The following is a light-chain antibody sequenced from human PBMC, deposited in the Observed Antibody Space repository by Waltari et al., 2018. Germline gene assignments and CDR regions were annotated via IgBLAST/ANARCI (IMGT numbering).Light chain of an antibody. V-gene: IGLV2-11*01. CDR3: CSYAGRYNLV. Sequence: HSALTQPRSVSGSPGQSVTISCTGTTSDVGDYNFVSWYQQHPGKAPKLMIYDVTKRPSGVPDRFSGSKSGNTASLTISGLQAEDEADYYCCSYAGRYNLVFGGGTMLTVL. J-gene: IGLJ2*01. CDR1: TSDVGDYNF. CDR2: DVT.